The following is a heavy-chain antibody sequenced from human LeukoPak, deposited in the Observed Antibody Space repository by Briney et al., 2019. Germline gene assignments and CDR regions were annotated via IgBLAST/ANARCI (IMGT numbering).Heavy chain of an antibody. V-gene: IGHV3-21*04. CDR1: GFTFSTYS. CDR3: ARVSDISVAAYFDY. J-gene: IGHJ4*02. Sequence: GGSLRLSCAASGFTFSTYSMNWVRQAPGKGLEWVSSISTSSIYIYYAESMKGRFTISRDNAKNSLYLQMNSLRAEGTALYYCARVSDISVAAYFDYWGQGTLVTVSS. D-gene: IGHD6-19*01. CDR2: ISTSSIYI.